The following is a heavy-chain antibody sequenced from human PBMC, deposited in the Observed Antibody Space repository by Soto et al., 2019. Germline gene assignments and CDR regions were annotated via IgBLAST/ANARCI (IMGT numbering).Heavy chain of an antibody. J-gene: IGHJ6*03. CDR2: IYYSGST. CDR3: ARVNYDFWSGPYYMDV. D-gene: IGHD3-3*01. V-gene: IGHV4-59*01. Sequence: PSETLSLTCTVSGGSISSYYWSWIRQPPGKGLEWIGYIYYSGSTNYNPSLKSRVTISVDTSKNQFSLKLSSVTAADTAVYYCARVNYDFWSGPYYMDVWGKGTTVTVSS. CDR1: GGSISSYY.